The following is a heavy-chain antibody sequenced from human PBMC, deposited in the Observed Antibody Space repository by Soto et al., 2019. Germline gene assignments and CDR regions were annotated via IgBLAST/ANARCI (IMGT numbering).Heavy chain of an antibody. J-gene: IGHJ4*02. CDR3: ARGKDGSIDY. Sequence: PSQTLSLTCAVSGDSVSSNSDTWNWIRQSPSRGLEWLGRTYYRSKWYNEHAVSVKSRVTIHPDTSRNQFSLQLSSVTPEDTAVYYCARGKDGSIDYWGQGTLVTVSS. CDR2: TYYRSKWYN. V-gene: IGHV6-1*01. D-gene: IGHD5-12*01. CDR1: GDSVSSNSDT.